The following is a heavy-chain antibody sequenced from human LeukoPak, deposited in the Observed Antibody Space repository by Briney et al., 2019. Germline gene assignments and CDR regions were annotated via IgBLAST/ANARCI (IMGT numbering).Heavy chain of an antibody. V-gene: IGHV3-30*04. CDR2: ISNDGNNK. Sequence: GGSLRLSCAASGFTSSNYAMHWVRQAPGKGLEWVAVISNDGNNKYYADSVKGRFTISRDNSKNTLYLQMSSLRPEDTSVYHCARDWGITVGWFDPWGQGTLVTVSS. CDR1: GFTSSNYA. CDR3: ARDWGITVGWFDP. J-gene: IGHJ5*02. D-gene: IGHD1-14*01.